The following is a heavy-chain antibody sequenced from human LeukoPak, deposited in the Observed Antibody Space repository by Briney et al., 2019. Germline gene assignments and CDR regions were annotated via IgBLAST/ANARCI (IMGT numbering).Heavy chain of an antibody. CDR2: ISGNGGAT. V-gene: IGHV3-23*01. CDR1: GFTFTSYA. Sequence: GGTLRLSCAASGFTFTSYAMSWVRQAPGEGLEWVSGISGNGGATYYGDSVKGRFIISRDNSKNTLSLQMNSLRADDTAVYYCAKDLPSSYCSGGVCCRFDSWGQGTLVTVSS. CDR3: AKDLPSSYCSGGVCCRFDS. J-gene: IGHJ4*02. D-gene: IGHD2-15*01.